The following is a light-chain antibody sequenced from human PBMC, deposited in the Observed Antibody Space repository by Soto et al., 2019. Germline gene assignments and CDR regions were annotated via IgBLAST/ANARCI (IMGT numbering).Light chain of an antibody. CDR2: DAS. V-gene: IGKV3-11*01. CDR1: QSVSSY. J-gene: IGKJ5*01. CDR3: QQRSNWPSIT. Sequence: EIVLTQSPATLSLSPVEIATLSCMASQSVSSYLAWYQQKPGQAPRLLIYDASNRATGIPARFSGSGSGTDFTLTIKSLEPEDSAVYYCQQRSNWPSITFGQGTRREIK.